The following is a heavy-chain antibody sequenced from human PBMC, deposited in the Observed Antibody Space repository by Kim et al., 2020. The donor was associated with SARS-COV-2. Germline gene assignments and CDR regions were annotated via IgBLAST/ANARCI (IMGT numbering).Heavy chain of an antibody. Sequence: GGSLRLSCAASGFTFSYYAMTWVRQAPGKGLEWVSTLSSSGGSTYYADSVRGRFTISRDNSKNTLFLQMNSLRAEDTAMYYCTKDPRDTGMAYSDYWGQGPLVTVSS. J-gene: IGHJ4*02. CDR2: LSSSGGST. CDR1: GFTFSYYA. D-gene: IGHD5-18*01. V-gene: IGHV3-23*01. CDR3: TKDPRDTGMAYSDY.